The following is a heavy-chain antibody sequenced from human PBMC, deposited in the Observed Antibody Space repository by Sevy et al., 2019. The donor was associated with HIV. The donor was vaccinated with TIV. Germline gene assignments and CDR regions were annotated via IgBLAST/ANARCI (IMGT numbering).Heavy chain of an antibody. CDR1: GFTLSDYY. Sequence: GGSLRLSCAASGFTLSDYYMSWIRQAPGKGLEWVSYISGSGSDIYYADSVKGRFSVSRDNAKNSLYLQMNSLRAEDTAVYYCVRDHVKDGDLGDYYYFAMDVWGQGTTVTVSS. V-gene: IGHV3-11*01. CDR2: ISGSGSDI. D-gene: IGHD4-17*01. J-gene: IGHJ6*02. CDR3: VRDHVKDGDLGDYYYFAMDV.